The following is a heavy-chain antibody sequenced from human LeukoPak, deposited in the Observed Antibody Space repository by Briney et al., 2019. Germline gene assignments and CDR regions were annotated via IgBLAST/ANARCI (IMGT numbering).Heavy chain of an antibody. Sequence: PSETLSLTCAVYGGSFSGYYWSWIRQPPGKGLEWIGEINHSGSTNYNPSLKSRVTISVDTSKNQFSLKLSSVTAADTAVYYCARRSLAGWFDPWGQGTLVTVSS. CDR3: ARRSLAGWFDP. J-gene: IGHJ5*02. D-gene: IGHD2-15*01. CDR2: INHSGST. CDR1: GGSFSGYY. V-gene: IGHV4-34*01.